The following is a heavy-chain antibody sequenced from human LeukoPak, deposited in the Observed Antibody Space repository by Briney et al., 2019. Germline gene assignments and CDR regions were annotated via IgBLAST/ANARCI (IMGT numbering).Heavy chain of an antibody. Sequence: ASVKVSCKASGYTFTGYNIHWLRQAPGQGPQWMGWINPDSGGTNYAQKFQGRVTMTRDTSISTAYMELSRLTSDDTASYYCAIDYGDVDFDNWGQGTLVTVSS. CDR1: GYTFTGYN. CDR3: AIDYGDVDFDN. CDR2: INPDSGGT. V-gene: IGHV1-2*02. D-gene: IGHD4-17*01. J-gene: IGHJ4*02.